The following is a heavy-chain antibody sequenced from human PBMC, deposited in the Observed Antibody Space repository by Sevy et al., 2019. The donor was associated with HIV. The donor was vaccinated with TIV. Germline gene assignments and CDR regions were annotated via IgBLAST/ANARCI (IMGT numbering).Heavy chain of an antibody. CDR2: IYYSGST. CDR1: GDSISSSSHY. D-gene: IGHD6-13*01. V-gene: IGHV4-39*01. J-gene: IGHJ2*01. CDR3: ARQSKAAPLHRYFDL. Sequence: SETLSLTCNVSGDSISSSSHYWGWVRQPPGKGLEWIGSIYYSGSTYYNPSLKSRVTIFEDTSKNQFSLNLNSVTVADTAIYYCARQSKAAPLHRYFDLWGRGTLVTVSS.